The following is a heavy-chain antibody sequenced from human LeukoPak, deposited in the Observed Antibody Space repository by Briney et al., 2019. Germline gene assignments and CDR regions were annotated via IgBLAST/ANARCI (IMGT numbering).Heavy chain of an antibody. V-gene: IGHV4-34*01. CDR1: GGSFSGYY. CDR2: INHSGST. CDR3: ASPRSDFRDAFDI. J-gene: IGHJ3*02. D-gene: IGHD3-10*01. Sequence: SETLSLTCAVYGGSFSGYYWSWIRQPPGKGLEWIGEINHSGSTNYNPSLKSRVTISVDTSKNQFSLKLSSVTAADTAVYYCASPRSDFRDAFDIWSQGTMVTVSS.